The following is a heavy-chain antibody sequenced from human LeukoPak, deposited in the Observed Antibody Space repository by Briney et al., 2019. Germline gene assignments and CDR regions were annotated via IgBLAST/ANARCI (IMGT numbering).Heavy chain of an antibody. Sequence: GGSLRLSCAASGFTFSSYAMSWVRQAPGKGLEWVSAISGGGGSTYYADSVKGRFTISRDNSKNTLYLQMNSLRAEDTAVYYCANEAGEVPTYYYLYWGQGTLVTVSS. V-gene: IGHV3-23*01. J-gene: IGHJ4*02. CDR3: ANEAGEVPTYYYLY. CDR1: GFTFSSYA. CDR2: ISGGGGST. D-gene: IGHD3-10*01.